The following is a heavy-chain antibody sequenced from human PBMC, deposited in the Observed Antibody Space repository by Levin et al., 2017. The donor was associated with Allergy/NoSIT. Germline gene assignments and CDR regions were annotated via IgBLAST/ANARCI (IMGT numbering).Heavy chain of an antibody. CDR3: AKDGYCGFDFGYYYYGMDV. CDR1: GFTFSKCA. J-gene: IGHJ6*02. Sequence: SCAASGFTFSKCAMNWVRQAPGKGLEWVSAISGSGSSTYYTDSVKGRFTISRDNSKNTLYLQMNSLRAEDTAIYYCAKDGYCGFDFGYYYYGMDVLGPGTTVTVSS. CDR2: ISGSGSST. V-gene: IGHV3-23*01. D-gene: IGHD5-12*01.